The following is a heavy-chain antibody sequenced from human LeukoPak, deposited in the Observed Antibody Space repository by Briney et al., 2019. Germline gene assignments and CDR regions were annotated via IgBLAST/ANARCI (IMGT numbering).Heavy chain of an antibody. CDR2: ISAYNGNT. CDR1: GYTFTSYG. Sequence: GASVKVSCKASGYTFTSYGISWVRQAPGQGLEWMGWISAYNGNTNYAQKLQGRVTMTTHTSTSTAYMELRSLRSDDTAVYYCARDPPPGGSYYYYYYGMDVWGQGTTVTVSS. J-gene: IGHJ6*02. CDR3: ARDPPPGGSYYYYYYGMDV. D-gene: IGHD1-26*01. V-gene: IGHV1-18*01.